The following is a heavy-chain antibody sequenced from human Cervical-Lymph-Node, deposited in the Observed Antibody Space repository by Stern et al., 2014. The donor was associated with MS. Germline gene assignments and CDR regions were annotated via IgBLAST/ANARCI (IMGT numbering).Heavy chain of an antibody. D-gene: IGHD3-10*01. CDR1: GFSLKNSGVG. J-gene: IGHJ2*01. CDR2: IFWEDDK. CDR3: GHRPYSGSDFWYFDL. Sequence: HITLKESGPTLVEPTQPLTLTCTFSGFSLKNSGVGVGWIRQPPGRALEWSVLIFWEDDKTYSPRLKTRLTISSDTSKNQVFLTMTNMDPADTATYYCGHRPYSGSDFWYFDLWGRGTLVSVSS. V-gene: IGHV2-5*02.